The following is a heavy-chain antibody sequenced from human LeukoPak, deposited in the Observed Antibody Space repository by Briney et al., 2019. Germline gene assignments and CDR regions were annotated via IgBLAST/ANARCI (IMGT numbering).Heavy chain of an antibody. Sequence: ASVRVSCKASGFTFTSSAVQWVRQARGQRLEWIGWIVVGSGNTNYAQKFQERVTITRDMSTSTAYMELSSLRSEDTAVYYCAALQWRPGPYFDYWGQGTLVTVSS. J-gene: IGHJ4*02. D-gene: IGHD6-19*01. CDR2: IVVGSGNT. CDR3: AALQWRPGPYFDY. CDR1: GFTFTSSA. V-gene: IGHV1-58*01.